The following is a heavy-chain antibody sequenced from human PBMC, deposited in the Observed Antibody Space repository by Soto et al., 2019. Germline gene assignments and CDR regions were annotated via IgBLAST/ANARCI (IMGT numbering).Heavy chain of an antibody. CDR1: GFSFSTYA. J-gene: IGHJ3*01. CDR2: ISGSGATT. V-gene: IGHV3-23*01. Sequence: EVQLLESGGGLVQPGGSLRLSCAASGFSFSTYAMSWVRLAPGKGLEWVSGISGSGATTFGPDSVKGRFTISRDNSKNTLYLQMSSLRAEDTAVYYCARIVRAYMITFREFDFWGQGTMVTVSS. CDR3: ARIVRAYMITFREFDF. D-gene: IGHD3-16*01.